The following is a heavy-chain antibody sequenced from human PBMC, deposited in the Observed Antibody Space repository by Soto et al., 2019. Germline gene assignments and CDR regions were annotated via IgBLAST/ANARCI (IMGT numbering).Heavy chain of an antibody. CDR3: AKDFVSSGPSRFDP. CDR1: GFTFSSYA. J-gene: IGHJ5*02. D-gene: IGHD6-19*01. CDR2: ISGSGGST. Sequence: HPGGSLRLSCAASGFTFSSYAMSWVRQAPGKGLEWVSAISGSGGSTCYADSVKGRFTISRDNSKNTLYLQMNSLRAEDTAVYYCAKDFVSSGPSRFDPWGQGTLVTVSS. V-gene: IGHV3-23*01.